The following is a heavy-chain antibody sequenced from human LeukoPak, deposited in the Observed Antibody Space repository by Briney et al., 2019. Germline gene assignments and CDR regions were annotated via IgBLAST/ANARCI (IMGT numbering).Heavy chain of an antibody. J-gene: IGHJ4*02. CDR2: ISAYNGNT. Sequence: GASVKVSCKASGYTFTSYGIIWVRQAPGQGLEWMGWISAYNGNTNYAQKLQGRVTMTTDTSTSTAYMELRSLRSDDTAVYYCARTRYSSGLYYFDYWGQGTLVTVSS. CDR3: ARTRYSSGLYYFDY. V-gene: IGHV1-18*01. CDR1: GYTFTSYG. D-gene: IGHD6-19*01.